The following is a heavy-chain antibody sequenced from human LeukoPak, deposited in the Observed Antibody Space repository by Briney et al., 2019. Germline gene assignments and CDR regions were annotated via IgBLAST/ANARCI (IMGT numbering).Heavy chain of an antibody. CDR3: AREIDEVVVVAATREGGTFDY. Sequence: PSETLSLTCAVYGGSFSGYYWSWIRQPPGKGLEWIGEINHSGSTNYNPSLKSRVTISVDTSKNQFSLKLSSVTAADTAVYYCAREIDEVVVVAATREGGTFDYWGRGTLVTVSS. D-gene: IGHD2-15*01. CDR1: GGSFSGYY. V-gene: IGHV4-34*01. CDR2: INHSGST. J-gene: IGHJ4*02.